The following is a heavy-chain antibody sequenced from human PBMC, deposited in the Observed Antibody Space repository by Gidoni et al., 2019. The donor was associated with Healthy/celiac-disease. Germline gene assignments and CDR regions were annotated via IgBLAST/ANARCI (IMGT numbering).Heavy chain of an antibody. J-gene: IGHJ6*02. CDR1: GVSVSSGGSY. Sequence: QVQLQESGPGLVKPSETLPLTCSVSGVSVSSGGSYWSWVLQPPGKGLEWIGYISYRGFTNYNPSLKSRVTISVDTSKDQLSLKLSSVTAADSAIYYCARDFMQPVSRYYFYLMDVWGQGTTVTVSS. D-gene: IGHD3-9*01. CDR2: ISYRGFT. CDR3: ARDFMQPVSRYYFYLMDV. V-gene: IGHV4-61*08.